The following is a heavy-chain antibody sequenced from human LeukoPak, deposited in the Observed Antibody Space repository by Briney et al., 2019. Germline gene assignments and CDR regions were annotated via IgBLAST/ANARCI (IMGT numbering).Heavy chain of an antibody. CDR1: GYTFTSYY. CDR2: INPYSGDT. J-gene: IGHJ6*03. D-gene: IGHD3-10*01. Sequence: ASVKVSCKASGYTFTSYYMHWVRQAPGQGLEWMGWINPYSGDTSSAQKFQGRVTMTRDTSISTAYMELSRLRSNDTAVYYCAKNYYASGSFHRTEYYYMDVWGKGTTVIISS. CDR3: AKNYYASGSFHRTEYYYMDV. V-gene: IGHV1-2*02.